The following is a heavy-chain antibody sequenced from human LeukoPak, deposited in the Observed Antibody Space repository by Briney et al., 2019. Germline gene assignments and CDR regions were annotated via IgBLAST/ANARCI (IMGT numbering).Heavy chain of an antibody. CDR1: GGSISSSSYY. Sequence: SETLSLTCTVSGGSISSSSYYWGWIRQPPGKGLEWIGSIYYSGSTYYNPSLKSRVTISVDTSKNQFSLKLSSVTAADTAVYYCAHIAAAREFDYWGQGTLVTVSS. V-gene: IGHV4-39*01. J-gene: IGHJ4*02. D-gene: IGHD6-13*01. CDR3: AHIAAAREFDY. CDR2: IYYSGST.